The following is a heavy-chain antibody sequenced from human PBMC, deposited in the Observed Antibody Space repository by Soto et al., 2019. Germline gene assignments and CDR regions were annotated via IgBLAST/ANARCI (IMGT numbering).Heavy chain of an antibody. CDR2: IIPILGIA. D-gene: IGHD2-15*01. V-gene: IGHV1-69*02. CDR1: GGTFSSYT. CDR3: AGRGYCSGGTCYPNYYYMDV. J-gene: IGHJ6*03. Sequence: QVQLVQSGAEVKKPGSSVKVSCKASGGTFSSYTISWVRQAPGQGLEWMGRIIPILGIANYAQKFQGRVTITADKSTSTANRERSSLRSENTAVYYGAGRGYCSGGTCYPNYYYMDVWGKGTTVTVS.